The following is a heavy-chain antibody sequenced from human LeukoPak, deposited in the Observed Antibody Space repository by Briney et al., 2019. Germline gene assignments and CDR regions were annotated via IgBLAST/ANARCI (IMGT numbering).Heavy chain of an antibody. V-gene: IGHV3-7*05. CDR1: GFTFSSYW. CDR3: ARDDYSSGWFGFDP. CDR2: IKQDGSEK. Sequence: PGGSLRLSCAASGFTFSSYWMSWVRQAPGKGLEWVANIKQDGSEKHYVDSVKGRFTISRDNAKNSLYLQMNSLRAEDTAVYYCARDDYSSGWFGFDPWGQGTLVTVSS. J-gene: IGHJ5*02. D-gene: IGHD6-19*01.